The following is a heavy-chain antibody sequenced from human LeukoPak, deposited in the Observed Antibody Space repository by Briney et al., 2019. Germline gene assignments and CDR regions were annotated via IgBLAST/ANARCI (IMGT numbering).Heavy chain of an antibody. CDR1: GFTVSDNY. CDR3: VRVIVDDYNSRPSDY. V-gene: IGHV3-48*01. D-gene: IGHD5-24*01. CDR2: ISSGSSTI. J-gene: IGHJ4*02. Sequence: GGSLRLSCAASGFTVSDNYMNWVRQAPGKGLEWVSYISSGSSTIYYADSVRGRFTISRDNAKNSLYLQVNSLRAEDTAVYYCVRVIVDDYNSRPSDYWGQGTLVTVSS.